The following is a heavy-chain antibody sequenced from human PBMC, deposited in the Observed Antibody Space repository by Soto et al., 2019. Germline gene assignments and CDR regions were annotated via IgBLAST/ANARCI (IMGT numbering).Heavy chain of an antibody. V-gene: IGHV4-31*03. Sequence: QVQLQESGPGLVKPSQTLSLTCTVSGGSISSGGYYWSWIRQHPGKGLEWIGYIYYSGSTYYNPSLESRVTSSVDASKKQCPLKLSPVTAADPAVYSCARGDGAAGSDYWGQGTLVTVSS. CDR2: IYYSGST. D-gene: IGHD6-19*01. J-gene: IGHJ4*02. CDR3: ARGDGAAGSDY. CDR1: GGSISSGGYY.